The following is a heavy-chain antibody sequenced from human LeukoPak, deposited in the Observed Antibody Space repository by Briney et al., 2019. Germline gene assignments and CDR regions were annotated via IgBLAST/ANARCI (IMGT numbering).Heavy chain of an antibody. CDR1: GGSFSGYY. V-gene: IGHV4-34*01. D-gene: IGHD2/OR15-2a*01. CDR3: ARESMSSFDY. Sequence: KSSETLSLTCAVYGGSFSGYYWSWIRQPPGKGLEWIGEINHSGSTNYNPSLKSRVTISVDTSKNQFSLKLSSVTAADTAVYYCARESMSSFDYWGQGTLVTVSS. CDR2: INHSGST. J-gene: IGHJ4*02.